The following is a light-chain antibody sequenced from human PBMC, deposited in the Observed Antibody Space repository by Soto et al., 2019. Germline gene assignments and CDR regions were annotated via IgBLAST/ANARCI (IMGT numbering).Light chain of an antibody. J-gene: IGLJ1*01. V-gene: IGLV2-14*03. Sequence: QSALTQPASASGSPGQSITISCTGTSSDVGGYNYVSWYQQYPGQAPKLMIYDVSSRPSGVSNRFSGSKSGNTASLTISGLQAEDEADYHCNSYTPGSTYVFGTGTKVTVL. CDR1: SSDVGGYNY. CDR3: NSYTPGSTYV. CDR2: DVS.